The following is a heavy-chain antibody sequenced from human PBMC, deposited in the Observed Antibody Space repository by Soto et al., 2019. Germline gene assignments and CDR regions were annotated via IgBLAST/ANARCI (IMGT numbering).Heavy chain of an antibody. Sequence: PSETLSLTCAVYGGSFSGYYWSWIRQSPGKGLEWIGEINHSGSTNYNPSLKSRVSLTVDPSRNQFSLNLNSVTAADTAVYYCARTTTGGSGTSDYWGQGTQVTVSS. CDR2: INHSGST. J-gene: IGHJ4*02. D-gene: IGHD3-10*01. CDR3: ARTTTGGSGTSDY. V-gene: IGHV4-34*09. CDR1: GGSFSGYY.